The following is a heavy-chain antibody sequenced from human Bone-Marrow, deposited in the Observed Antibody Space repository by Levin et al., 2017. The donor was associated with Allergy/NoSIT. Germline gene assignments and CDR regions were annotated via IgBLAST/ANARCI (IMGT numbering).Heavy chain of an antibody. CDR2: ISGSGGST. Sequence: GESLKISCAASGFTFSSYAMSWVRQAPGKGLEWVSAISGSGGSTYYADSVKGRFTISRDNSKNTLYLQMNSLRAEDTAVYYCAKDKRCSSTSCYDWDYWGQGTLVTVSS. J-gene: IGHJ4*02. D-gene: IGHD2-2*01. V-gene: IGHV3-23*01. CDR3: AKDKRCSSTSCYDWDY. CDR1: GFTFSSYA.